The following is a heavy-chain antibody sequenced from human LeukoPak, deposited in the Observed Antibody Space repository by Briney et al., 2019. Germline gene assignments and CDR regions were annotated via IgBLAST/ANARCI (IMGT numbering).Heavy chain of an antibody. D-gene: IGHD6-13*01. Sequence: PGGSLRLSCAASGFTFSNYAMSWVRQAPGKGLEWVSAISGSGGSTYYADSVKGRFTISRDNAKNSLYLQMNSLRAEDTAVYYCARDLRGYLAFDIWGQGTMVTVSS. CDR2: ISGSGGST. V-gene: IGHV3-23*01. CDR3: ARDLRGYLAFDI. CDR1: GFTFSNYA. J-gene: IGHJ3*02.